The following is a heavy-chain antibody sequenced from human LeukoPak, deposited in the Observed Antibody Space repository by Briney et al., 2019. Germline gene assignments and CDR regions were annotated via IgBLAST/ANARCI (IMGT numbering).Heavy chain of an antibody. CDR2: INTKSGAT. CDR3: ARDLGISGWYAPPLGYFDY. V-gene: IGHV1-2*02. CDR1: GYTLTGYC. D-gene: IGHD6-19*01. Sequence: ASVKVSCKASGYTLTGYCMHWVRQAPGQGLEWLGWINTKSGATNYAQNFQGRVTMTRDTSMSTTYMELKRLRSDDTAVYYCARDLGISGWYAPPLGYFDYWGQGTLLTVSP. J-gene: IGHJ4*02.